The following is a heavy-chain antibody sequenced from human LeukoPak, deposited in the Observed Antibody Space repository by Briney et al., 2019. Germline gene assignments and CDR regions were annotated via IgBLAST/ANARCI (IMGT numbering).Heavy chain of an antibody. J-gene: IGHJ4*02. CDR3: ARQGYSSGFYYFDY. Sequence: SETLSLTCTVSGDSISSYYWSWIQQPPGKGLEWIGYIYYSGTTNYNPSLKSRVTISLDASQNQFPLKLSSVTAADTAVYYCARQGYSSGFYYFDYWGQGTLVTVSS. CDR1: GDSISSYY. CDR2: IYYSGTT. D-gene: IGHD6-19*01. V-gene: IGHV4-59*01.